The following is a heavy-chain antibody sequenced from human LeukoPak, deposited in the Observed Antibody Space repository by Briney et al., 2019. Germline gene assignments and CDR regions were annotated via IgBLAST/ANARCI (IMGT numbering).Heavy chain of an antibody. V-gene: IGHV3-7*01. D-gene: IGHD6-13*01. CDR3: ARDQRGSWYGAYYYYMDV. CDR1: GFTFSNYW. J-gene: IGHJ6*03. CDR2: IKQDGSEK. Sequence: PGGSLRLSCAASGFTFSNYWMSWVRQAPGKGLEWVANIKQDGSEKYYVDSVKGRFTISRDNAKNSLYLQMNSLRTDDTAVYYCARDQRGSWYGAYYYYMDVWGKGTTVTISS.